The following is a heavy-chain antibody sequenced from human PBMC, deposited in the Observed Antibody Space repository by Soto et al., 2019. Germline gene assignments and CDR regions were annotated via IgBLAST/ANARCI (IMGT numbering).Heavy chain of an antibody. CDR3: ARGLSYYDSSGAKNWFDP. V-gene: IGHV4-34*01. Sequence: PSETLSLTCAVYGGSFSGYYWSWIRQPPGKGLEWIGEINHSGSTNYNPSLKSRVTISVDTSKNQFSLKLSSVTAADTAVYYCARGLSYYDSSGAKNWFDPWGQGTLVTVSS. CDR2: INHSGST. D-gene: IGHD3-22*01. CDR1: GGSFSGYY. J-gene: IGHJ5*02.